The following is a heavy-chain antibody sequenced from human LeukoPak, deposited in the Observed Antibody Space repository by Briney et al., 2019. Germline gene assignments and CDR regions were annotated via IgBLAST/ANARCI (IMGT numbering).Heavy chain of an antibody. CDR1: GGSISNYY. V-gene: IGHV4-59*01. D-gene: IGHD6-19*01. CDR3: ARAPGSAYYPYYYMDV. CDR2: IYYTGST. Sequence: SETLSLTCTVSGGSISNYYWSWIRQPPGKGLDWIGYIYYTGSTNYNPSLKSRVTISVDTYKNQFSLNLNSVTAADTAEYYCARAPGSAYYPYYYMDVWGKGTTVTVSS. J-gene: IGHJ6*03.